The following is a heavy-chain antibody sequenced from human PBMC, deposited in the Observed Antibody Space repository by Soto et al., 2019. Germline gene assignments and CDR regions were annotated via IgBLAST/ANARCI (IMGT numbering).Heavy chain of an antibody. J-gene: IGHJ4*02. CDR3: AREGRTVIYIYFDS. CDR1: GDSISSGGYY. D-gene: IGHD4-17*01. V-gene: IGHV4-31*03. Sequence: SETLSLTCTVPGDSISSGGYYWNWVRQHPGKGLEWIGYISYSGSTYYNPSLKSRVTISLDTSNKQFSLSLISVTAADTAVYYCAREGRTVIYIYFDSWGPGTLVTVSS. CDR2: ISYSGST.